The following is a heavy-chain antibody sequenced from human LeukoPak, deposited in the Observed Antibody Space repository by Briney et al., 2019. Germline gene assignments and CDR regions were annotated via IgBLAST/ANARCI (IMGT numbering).Heavy chain of an antibody. CDR1: GYTFTSYA. CDR3: ARDGVPAAISAGYNWFDP. J-gene: IGHJ5*02. CDR2: INPNSGGT. Sequence: APVKVSCKASGYTFTSYAMHWVRQAPGQRLEWMGWINPNSGGTNYAQKFQGRVTMTRDTSISTAYMELSRLRSDDTAVYYCARDGVPAAISAGYNWFDPWGQGTLVTVSS. V-gene: IGHV1-2*02. D-gene: IGHD2-2*02.